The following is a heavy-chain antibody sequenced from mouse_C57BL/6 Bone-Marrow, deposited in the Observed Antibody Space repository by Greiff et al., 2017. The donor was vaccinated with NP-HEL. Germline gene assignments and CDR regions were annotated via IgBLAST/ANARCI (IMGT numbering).Heavy chain of an antibody. CDR3: TNSNYNY. D-gene: IGHD2-5*01. CDR1: GFNIKDDY. V-gene: IGHV14-4*01. Sequence: VQLKESGAELVRPGASVKLSCTASGFNIKDDYMHWVKQRPEQGLAWIGWIDPENGDTEYASKFQGKATITADTSSNTSYLQLSSLTAEDTAVYYCTNSNYNYWGQGTTLTVSS. CDR2: IDPENGDT. J-gene: IGHJ2*01.